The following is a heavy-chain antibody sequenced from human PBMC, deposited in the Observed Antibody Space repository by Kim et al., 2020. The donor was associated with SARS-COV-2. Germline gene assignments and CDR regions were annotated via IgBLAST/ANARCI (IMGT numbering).Heavy chain of an antibody. CDR2: IIPILGIA. V-gene: IGHV1-69*04. D-gene: IGHD1-26*01. Sequence: SVKVSCKASGGTFSSYAISWVRQAPGQGLEWMGRIIPILGIANYAQKFQGRVKITADKSTSTAYMELSSLRSEDTAVYYCARVRSGSSPYYFDYWGQGTLVTVSS. J-gene: IGHJ4*02. CDR3: ARVRSGSSPYYFDY. CDR1: GGTFSSYA.